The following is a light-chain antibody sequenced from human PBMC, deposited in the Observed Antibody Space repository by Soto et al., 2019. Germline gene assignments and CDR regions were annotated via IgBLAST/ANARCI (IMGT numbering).Light chain of an antibody. V-gene: IGKV1-5*03. Sequence: IQMTQPPSTLAASVGDRATITCRASQSISSWLAWYQQKPGKAPKLLIYKASSLESGVPSRFSGSGSGTEFTLTISSLQPDDFATYYCQQYNSYSTFGQGTKVDIK. CDR1: QSISSW. J-gene: IGKJ1*01. CDR3: QQYNSYST. CDR2: KAS.